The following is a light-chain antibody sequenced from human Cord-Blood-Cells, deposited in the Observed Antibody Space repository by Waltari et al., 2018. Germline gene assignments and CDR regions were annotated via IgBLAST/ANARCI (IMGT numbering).Light chain of an antibody. CDR3: SSYTSSSTYV. CDR2: VVS. J-gene: IGLJ1*01. Sequence: QSALTQPASVSGSPGQSITISCTGTSSDVGGYNYVSRYQQHPGKAPKLLIYVVSNRPAVVSNRFSGSKSGNTASLTISGLQAEDEADYYCSSYTSSSTYVFGTGTKVTVL. CDR1: SSDVGGYNY. V-gene: IGLV2-14*01.